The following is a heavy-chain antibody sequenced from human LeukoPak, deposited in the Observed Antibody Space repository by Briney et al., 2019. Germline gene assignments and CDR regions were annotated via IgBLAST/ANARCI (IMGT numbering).Heavy chain of an antibody. Sequence: GGSLRLSCAASGFTFSSYWMSWVRQAPGKGLEWVSYISSSGNTIYYADSVKGRFTISRDNAKNSLYLQMNSLRAEDTAVYYCATESGTYSGTCFDYWGQGTLVTVSS. CDR3: ATESGTYSGTCFDY. CDR1: GFTFSSYW. D-gene: IGHD1-26*01. CDR2: ISSSGNTI. J-gene: IGHJ4*02. V-gene: IGHV3-48*01.